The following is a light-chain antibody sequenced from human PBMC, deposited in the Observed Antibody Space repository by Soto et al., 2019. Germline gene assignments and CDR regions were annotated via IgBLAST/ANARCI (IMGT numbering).Light chain of an antibody. V-gene: IGLV2-14*01. CDR1: SSDVGGYNY. CDR2: DVN. CDR3: SSYTSSSILLV. Sequence: QSALTQPASVSGSPGQAITISCTGTSSDVGGYNYVSWYQQHPGRAPKLMIYDVNTRPSGVSRRFSGSKSGNTASLAISGLQAEDVVDYYCSSYTSSSILLVFGGGTKRTFL. J-gene: IGLJ2*01.